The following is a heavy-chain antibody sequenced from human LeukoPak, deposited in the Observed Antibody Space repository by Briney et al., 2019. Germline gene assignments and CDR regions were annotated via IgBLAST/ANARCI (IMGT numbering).Heavy chain of an antibody. CDR1: GGSFSGYY. Sequence: SETLSLTCAVYGGSFSGYYWSWIRQPPGKGLEWIGEINHSGSTNYNPSLKSRVTMSVDTSKNQFSLKLSSVTAADTAVYYCARHGDRLRFAMDVWGQGTTVTVSS. D-gene: IGHD2-21*02. CDR2: INHSGST. CDR3: ARHGDRLRFAMDV. V-gene: IGHV4-34*01. J-gene: IGHJ6*02.